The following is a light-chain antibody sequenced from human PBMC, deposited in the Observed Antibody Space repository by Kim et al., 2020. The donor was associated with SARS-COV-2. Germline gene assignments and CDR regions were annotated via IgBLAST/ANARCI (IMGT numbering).Light chain of an antibody. CDR1: SSNIGSNY. CDR2: RNN. Sequence: ELTQPPSASGTPGQRVTISCSGSSSNIGSNYVYWYQQLPGTAPKLLIYRNNQRPSGVPDRFSGSKSGTSASLAISGLRSDDEADYYCAAWDDSLSGQVFGGGTQLTVL. CDR3: AAWDDSLSGQV. V-gene: IGLV1-47*01. J-gene: IGLJ2*01.